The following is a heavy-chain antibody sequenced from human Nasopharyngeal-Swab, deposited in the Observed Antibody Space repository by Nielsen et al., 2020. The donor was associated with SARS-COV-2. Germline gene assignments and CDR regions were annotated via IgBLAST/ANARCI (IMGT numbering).Heavy chain of an antibody. D-gene: IGHD2-15*01. V-gene: IGHV3-30-3*01. Sequence: GGSLRLSCAASGFTFSSYAMHWVRQAPGKGLEWVAVISYDGSNKYYADSVKGRFTISRDNAKNSLYLQMNSLRAEDTAVYYCARARLGWVVVVAATPPDYWGQGTLVTVSS. CDR2: ISYDGSNK. J-gene: IGHJ4*02. CDR3: ARARLGWVVVVAATPPDY. CDR1: GFTFSSYA.